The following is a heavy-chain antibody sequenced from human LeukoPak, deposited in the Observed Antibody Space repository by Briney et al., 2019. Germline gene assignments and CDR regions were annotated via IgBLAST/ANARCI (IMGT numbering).Heavy chain of an antibody. J-gene: IGHJ6*02. CDR1: GYTFTSYG. Sequence: ASVEVSCKASGYTFTSYGISWVRQAPGQGLEWMGWISAYNGNTNYAQKLQGRVTMTTDTSTSTAYMELRSLRSDDTAVYYCARDQQEESGWYGLYYGMDVWGQGTTVTVSS. V-gene: IGHV1-18*01. CDR2: ISAYNGNT. D-gene: IGHD6-19*01. CDR3: ARDQQEESGWYGLYYGMDV.